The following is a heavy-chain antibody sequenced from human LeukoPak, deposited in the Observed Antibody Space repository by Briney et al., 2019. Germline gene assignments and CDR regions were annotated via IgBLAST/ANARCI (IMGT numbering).Heavy chain of an antibody. Sequence: SETLSLTCTVSGGSISSYYWSWIRQPPGKGLEWIEYIYYSGSTNYNPSLKSRVTISVDTSKNQFSLKLSSVTAADTAVYYCARRKGSSSWLGYAFDIWGQGTMVTVSS. CDR3: ARRKGSSSWLGYAFDI. CDR1: GGSISSYY. CDR2: IYYSGST. V-gene: IGHV4-59*08. J-gene: IGHJ3*02. D-gene: IGHD6-13*01.